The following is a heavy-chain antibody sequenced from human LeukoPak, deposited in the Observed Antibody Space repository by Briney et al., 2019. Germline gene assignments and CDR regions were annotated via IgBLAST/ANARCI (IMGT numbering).Heavy chain of an antibody. Sequence: SETLSLTCTVSGGSISTYYWSWIRQPPGKGLEWIGYIYHSGSTYYNPSLKSRVTISVDRSKNQFSLKLSSVTAADTAVYYCARLVVTAKVGYYFDYWGQGTLVTVSS. CDR2: IYHSGST. V-gene: IGHV4-59*12. J-gene: IGHJ4*02. CDR1: GGSISTYY. CDR3: ARLVVTAKVGYYFDY. D-gene: IGHD2-21*02.